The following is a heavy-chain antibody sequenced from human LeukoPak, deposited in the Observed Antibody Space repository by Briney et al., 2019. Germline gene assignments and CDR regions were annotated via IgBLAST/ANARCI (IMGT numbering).Heavy chain of an antibody. CDR3: AAEYSDNPLGY. J-gene: IGHJ4*02. CDR1: GYTFTSYG. V-gene: IGHV1-18*01. Sequence: ASVKVPCKASGYTFTSYGISWVRQAPGQGLEWMGWISAYNGNTNYAQKLQGRVTMTTDTSTSTAYMELRSLRSDDTAVYYCAAEYSDNPLGYWGQGTLVTVSS. D-gene: IGHD5-12*01. CDR2: ISAYNGNT.